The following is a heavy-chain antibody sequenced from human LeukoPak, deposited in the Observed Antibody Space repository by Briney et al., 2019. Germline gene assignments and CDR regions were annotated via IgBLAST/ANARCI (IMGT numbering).Heavy chain of an antibody. CDR2: ISYDGSNK. CDR1: GFTFSSYA. D-gene: IGHD1-26*01. Sequence: GGSLRLSCAASGFTFSSYAMHWVRQAPGKGLEWVAVISYDGSNKYYADSVKGRFTISRDNSKNTLYLQMNSLRAEDTAVYYCARNGYSLFRMDVWGQGTTVTVSS. V-gene: IGHV3-30*04. J-gene: IGHJ6*02. CDR3: ARNGYSLFRMDV.